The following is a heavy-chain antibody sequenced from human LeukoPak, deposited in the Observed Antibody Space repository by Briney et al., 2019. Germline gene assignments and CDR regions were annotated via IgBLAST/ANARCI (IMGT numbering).Heavy chain of an antibody. Sequence: SQTLSLTCAVSGGSISSGDYSWSWIRQPPGKGLEWIVYIYYSGSTYYNPSLKSRVTISVYRSKNQFSLKLSSVTAADTAVYYCARYSNYNYFDYWGQGTLVTVSS. J-gene: IGHJ4*02. D-gene: IGHD4-4*01. CDR1: GGSISSGDYS. V-gene: IGHV4-30-2*01. CDR2: IYYSGST. CDR3: ARYSNYNYFDY.